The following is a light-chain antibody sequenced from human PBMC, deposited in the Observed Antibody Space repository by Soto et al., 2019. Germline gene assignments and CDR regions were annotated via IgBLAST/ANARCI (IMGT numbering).Light chain of an antibody. Sequence: LTQPASVSGSPGQSITISCTGTSSDVGGYNYVSWYQQHPGKAPKLMIYEVSNRPSGVSIRFSGSKSGNTASLTISGLQAEDEADYYCSSYTSSSTLVFGTGTKVTVL. J-gene: IGLJ1*01. V-gene: IGLV2-14*01. CDR1: SSDVGGYNY. CDR2: EVS. CDR3: SSYTSSSTLV.